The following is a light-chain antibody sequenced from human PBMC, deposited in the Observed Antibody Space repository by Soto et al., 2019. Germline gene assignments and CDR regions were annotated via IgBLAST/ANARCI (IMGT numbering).Light chain of an antibody. Sequence: QSALTQPASVSGSPGQSITISCTGTSSDVGGYNYVSWYQQHPGKAPKLMIYEVRNRPSGVPNRFSGAKSGNTASLTISGLQAADEADYYCSSYTSSTTVVFGGGTQLTVL. V-gene: IGLV2-14*01. J-gene: IGLJ2*01. CDR1: SSDVGGYNY. CDR2: EVR. CDR3: SSYTSSTTVV.